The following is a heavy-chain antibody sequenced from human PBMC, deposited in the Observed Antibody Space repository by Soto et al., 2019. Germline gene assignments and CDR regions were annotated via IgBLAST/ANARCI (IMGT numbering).Heavy chain of an antibody. D-gene: IGHD5-18*01. CDR3: AKGEYSYGYPLFDY. Sequence: PGGSLRLSCAASGFTFRGYSMNWVRQAPGKGLEWVSAISGSGGSTYYADSVKGRFTISRDNSKNTLYLQMNSLRAEDTAVYYCAKGEYSYGYPLFDYWGQGTLVTVSS. CDR1: GFTFRGYS. J-gene: IGHJ4*02. V-gene: IGHV3-23*01. CDR2: ISGSGGST.